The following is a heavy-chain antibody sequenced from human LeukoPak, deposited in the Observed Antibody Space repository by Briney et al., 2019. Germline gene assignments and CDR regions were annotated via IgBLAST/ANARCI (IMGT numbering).Heavy chain of an antibody. CDR3: AREYGYTRHFDY. V-gene: IGHV3-21*01. Sequence: GGSLRLSCAATGFTFSSYVMNWVRQAPGKGLEWVSSISSSSSYIYYADSVKGRFTISRENAKNSLYLQMNSLRAEDTAVYYCAREYGYTRHFDYWGQGTLVTVSS. CDR1: GFTFSSYV. CDR2: ISSSSSYI. D-gene: IGHD5-24*01. J-gene: IGHJ4*02.